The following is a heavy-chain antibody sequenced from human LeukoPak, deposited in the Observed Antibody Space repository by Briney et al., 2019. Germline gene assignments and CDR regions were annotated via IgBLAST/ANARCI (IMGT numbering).Heavy chain of an antibody. V-gene: IGHV4-39*07. CDR2: INHSGST. CDR3: ASHYYYYYMDV. J-gene: IGHJ6*03. Sequence: SETLSLTCTVSGGSISSGSYYWSWIRQPPGKGLEWIGEINHSGSTNYNPSLKSRVTISVDTSKNQFSLKLSSVTAADTAVYYCASHYYYYYMDVWGKGTTVTISS. CDR1: GGSISSGSYY.